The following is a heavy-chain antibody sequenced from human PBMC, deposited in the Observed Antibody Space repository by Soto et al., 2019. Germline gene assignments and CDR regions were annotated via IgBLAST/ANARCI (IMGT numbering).Heavy chain of an antibody. D-gene: IGHD1-26*01. CDR1: GYTFTSYG. V-gene: IGHV1-18*01. Sequence: QVQLVQSGAEVKKPGASVKVSCKASGYTFTSYGISWVRQAPGQGLEWMGWISAYNGNTNYAQKLQARVTMTTDTSTSTAYMELRSLRSDDTAVYYCARDFRSRGGSDLYYYYGMDVWGQGTTVTVSS. CDR3: ARDFRSRGGSDLYYYYGMDV. J-gene: IGHJ6*02. CDR2: ISAYNGNT.